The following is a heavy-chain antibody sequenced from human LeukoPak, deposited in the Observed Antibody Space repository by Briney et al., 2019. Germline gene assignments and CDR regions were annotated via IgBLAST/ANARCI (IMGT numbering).Heavy chain of an antibody. CDR2: INPSGGST. D-gene: IGHD3-22*01. Sequence: ASVKVSCKASGYTFTSYAMNWVRQAPGQGLEWMGIINPSGGSTSYAQKFQGRVTMTRDMSTSTVYMELSSLRSEDTAVYYCARGTYYYDSSGSVSSCDYWGQGTLVTVSS. CDR1: GYTFTSYA. CDR3: ARGTYYYDSSGSVSSCDY. J-gene: IGHJ4*02. V-gene: IGHV1-46*01.